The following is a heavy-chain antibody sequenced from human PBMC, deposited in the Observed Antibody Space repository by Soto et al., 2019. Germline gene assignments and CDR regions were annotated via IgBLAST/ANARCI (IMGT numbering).Heavy chain of an antibody. CDR2: ISYDGSNK. D-gene: IGHD3-10*01. V-gene: IGHV3-30-3*01. CDR1: GFTFSSYA. CDR3: ARGMVRGVTISY. J-gene: IGHJ4*02. Sequence: QVQLVESGGGVVQPGRSLRLSCAASGFTFSSYAMHWVRQAPGKGLEWVAVISYDGSNKYYADSVKGRFTISRDNSKNTLYLQMNSLRAEDTAVYYCARGMVRGVTISYWGQGTRVTVSS.